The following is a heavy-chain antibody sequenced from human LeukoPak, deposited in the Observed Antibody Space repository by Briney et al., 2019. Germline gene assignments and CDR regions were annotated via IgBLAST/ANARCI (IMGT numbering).Heavy chain of an antibody. V-gene: IGHV4-4*07. CDR3: ARVTVGATGVKWFDR. CDR1: GGSISSYY. CDR2: IYTSGST. D-gene: IGHD1-26*01. J-gene: IGHJ5*02. Sequence: SETLSHTCTVSGGSISSYYWSWIRQPAGKGLEWIGRIYTSGSTNYNPSLKSRVTMSVDTSKNQFSLKLSSVTAADTAVYYCARVTVGATGVKWFDRWGQGTLVTVSS.